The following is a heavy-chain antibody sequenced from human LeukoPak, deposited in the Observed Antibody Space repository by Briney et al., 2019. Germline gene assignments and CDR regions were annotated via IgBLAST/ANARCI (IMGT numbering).Heavy chain of an antibody. J-gene: IGHJ4*02. D-gene: IGHD6-13*01. CDR1: GGSLSNYY. Sequence: SETLSLTCTVSGGSLSNYYWSWIRQPPGKELEWIGYIYYSGNTNYNPSLKSRVTISVDTSKNQFSLKLSSVTAADTAVYYCARGRYASSWYCDYWGQGTLVTVSS. V-gene: IGHV4-59*01. CDR3: ARGRYASSWYCDY. CDR2: IYYSGNT.